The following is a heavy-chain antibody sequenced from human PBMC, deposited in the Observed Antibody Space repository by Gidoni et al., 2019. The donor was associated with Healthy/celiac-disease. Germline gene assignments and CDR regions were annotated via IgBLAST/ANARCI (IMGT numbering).Heavy chain of an antibody. V-gene: IGHV3-9*01. CDR3: AKDAYSNFQDGMDV. CDR2: ISRNSGII. CDR1: GSPFDDYA. Sequence: EVKLVESGGGSVQPGWSLRLSCAASGSPFDDYARHSVRHAAGKGLEWVSGISRNSGIIGYADSVKGRFTISRDNAKNSLYLQMNSLRAEDTALYYCAKDAYSNFQDGMDVWGQGTTVTVSS. D-gene: IGHD3-16*01. J-gene: IGHJ6*02.